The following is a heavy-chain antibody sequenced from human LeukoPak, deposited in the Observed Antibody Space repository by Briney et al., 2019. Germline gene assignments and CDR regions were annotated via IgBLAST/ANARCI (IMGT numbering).Heavy chain of an antibody. CDR2: IYHSGST. CDR1: GGSISSSNW. Sequence: PSGTLSLTCAVSGGSISSSNWWSWVRQPPGKGLEWIGEIYHSGSTSYNPSLKSRVTISLNTSKNQFTLKLSSVTAADTALYYCAGRSRSAWYYDYWGQGTLVIVSS. V-gene: IGHV4-4*02. J-gene: IGHJ4*02. CDR3: AGRSRSAWYYDY. D-gene: IGHD6-19*01.